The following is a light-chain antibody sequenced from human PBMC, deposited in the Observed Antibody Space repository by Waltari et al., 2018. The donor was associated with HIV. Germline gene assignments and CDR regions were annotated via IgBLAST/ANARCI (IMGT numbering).Light chain of an antibody. J-gene: IGLJ3*02. Sequence: QSVLTQPPSVSGAPGQTVTISCTGSSSNIGARFDVHWYQQIPGTAPKLLMYGNKRPSGIPDRFSGSKSGTSATLGITGLQTGDEADYYCGTWDNNLSAWVIGGGTKLTVL. CDR3: GTWDNNLSAWV. CDR1: SSNIGARFD. CDR2: GN. V-gene: IGLV1-51*01.